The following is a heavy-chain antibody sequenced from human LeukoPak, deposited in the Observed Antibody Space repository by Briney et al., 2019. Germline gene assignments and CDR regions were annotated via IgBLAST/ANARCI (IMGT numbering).Heavy chain of an antibody. Sequence: SSVNVSCKASVGTFSSYAMHGVRQAPGQRREWMGWINAGNGNTKYSQKFQGRGTITRDTSASTAYMELSSLRSEATAVYYCARAPYYYDSSGYYFDYWGQGPLVPVSS. J-gene: IGHJ4*02. CDR1: VGTFSSYA. D-gene: IGHD3-22*01. V-gene: IGHV1-3*01. CDR3: ARAPYYYDSSGYYFDY. CDR2: INAGNGNT.